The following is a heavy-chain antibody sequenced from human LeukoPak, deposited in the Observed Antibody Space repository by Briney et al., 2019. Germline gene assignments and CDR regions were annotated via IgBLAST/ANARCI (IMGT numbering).Heavy chain of an antibody. CDR2: IYYIGTT. CDR1: SGSISSYY. CDR3: ARGGFESCSAGSCLLGNY. Sequence: SETLSLTCTVSSGSISSYYWSWIRQPPGKGLEWIGYIYYIGTTKYNPSLYSRVSMSVDTSKSQFSLKLSSVTAADTAVYFCARGGFESCSAGSCLLGNYWGQGALVTVSS. V-gene: IGHV4-59*01. J-gene: IGHJ4*02. D-gene: IGHD2-15*01.